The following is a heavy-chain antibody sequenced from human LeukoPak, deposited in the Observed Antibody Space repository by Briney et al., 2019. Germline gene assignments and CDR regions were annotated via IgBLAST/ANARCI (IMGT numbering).Heavy chain of an antibody. CDR3: ARENTIYCSGGSCYSSSPADY. V-gene: IGHV1-69*05. D-gene: IGHD2-15*01. J-gene: IGHJ4*02. CDR1: GGTFSSYA. Sequence: ASVKVSCKASGGTFSSYAISWVRQAPGQGLEWVGRIIPIFGTANYAQKFQGRVTITTDESTSTAYMELSSLRSEDTAVYYCARENTIYCSGGSCYSSSPADYWGQGTLVTVSS. CDR2: IIPIFGTA.